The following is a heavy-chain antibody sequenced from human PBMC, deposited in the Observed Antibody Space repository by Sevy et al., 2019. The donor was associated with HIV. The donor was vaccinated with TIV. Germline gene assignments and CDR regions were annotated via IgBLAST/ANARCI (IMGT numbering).Heavy chain of an antibody. Sequence: GGSLRLSCAASGFTSGSFWMHWVRRTPGKGLIWVSHINSDGKIADYADSVKGRFTVSRDSAKNTQHLQMTSLGDEDTALYYCTIGSAGTAQHWGQGILVTVSS. D-gene: IGHD6-19*01. CDR1: GFTSGSFW. J-gene: IGHJ4*02. V-gene: IGHV3-74*01. CDR2: INSDGKIA. CDR3: TIGSAGTAQH.